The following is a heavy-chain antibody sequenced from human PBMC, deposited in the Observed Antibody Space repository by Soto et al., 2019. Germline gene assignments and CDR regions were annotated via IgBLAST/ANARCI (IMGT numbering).Heavy chain of an antibody. Sequence: QVQLVESGGGVVQPGRSLRLSCAASGFTFSSYGIHWVRQAPGKGLEWVALISYDGTDKYYADSVKGRFTISRDNSKNTLYLQMDSLRAEDTALYYCANWGKSGSDFWGQGTLVTVSS. CDR3: ANWGKSGSDF. V-gene: IGHV3-30*18. CDR1: GFTFSSYG. CDR2: ISYDGTDK. D-gene: IGHD3-16*01. J-gene: IGHJ4*02.